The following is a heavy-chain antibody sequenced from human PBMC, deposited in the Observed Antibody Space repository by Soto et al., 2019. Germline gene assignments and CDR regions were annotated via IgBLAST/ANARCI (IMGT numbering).Heavy chain of an antibody. CDR2: TIPIFETP. J-gene: IGHJ4*02. D-gene: IGHD5-12*01. V-gene: IGHV1-69*01. CDR3: ARGEAVVSTIRAPLYS. Sequence: QVQLVQSGAEVKEPGSSVKVSCKTSGCTFSNYAITWVRQAPGQGLEWMGGTIPIFETPTYEQKFRGRLTITADDSTTAADMKLSSLRPDETAVFNCARGEAVVSTIRAPLYSWRQGTLVTVSS. CDR1: GCTFSNYA.